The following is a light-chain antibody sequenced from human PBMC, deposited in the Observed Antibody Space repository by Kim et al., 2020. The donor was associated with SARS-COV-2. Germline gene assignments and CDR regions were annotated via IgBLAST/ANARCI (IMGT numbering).Light chain of an antibody. J-gene: IGKJ1*01. Sequence: DIQMTQSPSSLSASVGDRVTITCRASQSISSYLNWYQQKPGKAPKLLIYAASSLQSGVPSRFSGSGSGTDFTLTISSLQPEYFATYYCQQSYSTLHTFGQGTKVDIK. CDR1: QSISSY. V-gene: IGKV1-39*01. CDR2: AAS. CDR3: QQSYSTLHT.